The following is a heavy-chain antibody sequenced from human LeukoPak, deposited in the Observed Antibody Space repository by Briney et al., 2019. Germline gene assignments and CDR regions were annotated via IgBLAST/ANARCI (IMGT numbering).Heavy chain of an antibody. Sequence: PSETLSLTCAVSGGSISSGGYSWSWIRQPPGKGLEWIGYIYHSGSTYYNPSLKSRVTISVDRSKNQFSLKLSSVTAADTAAYYCARGQSIRGSGSYYWFDPWGQGTLVTVSS. V-gene: IGHV4-30-2*01. CDR3: ARGQSIRGSGSYYWFDP. CDR2: IYHSGST. D-gene: IGHD3-10*01. CDR1: GGSISSGGYS. J-gene: IGHJ5*02.